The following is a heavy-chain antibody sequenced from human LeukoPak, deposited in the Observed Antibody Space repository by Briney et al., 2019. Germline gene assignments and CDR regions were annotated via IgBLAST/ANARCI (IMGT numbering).Heavy chain of an antibody. CDR3: AHIRGSSWDDAFDI. J-gene: IGHJ3*02. D-gene: IGHD6-13*01. CDR1: GFTFSSYA. CDR2: ISGSGGRT. V-gene: IGHV3-23*01. Sequence: GGSLRPSCAASGFTFSSYAMSWVRQAPGKGLEWVSAISGSGGRTNYADSVKGRFTISRDNTKNTLYLQMNSLRAEDTAVYYCAHIRGSSWDDAFDIWGQGTMVTVSS.